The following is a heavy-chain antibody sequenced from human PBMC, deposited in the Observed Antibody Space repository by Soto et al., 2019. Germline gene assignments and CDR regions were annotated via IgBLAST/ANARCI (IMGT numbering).Heavy chain of an antibody. CDR3: AREEEGKMDY. Sequence: EVQLVETGGGLIQPGGSLRLSCAASGFTVSSNYMSWVRQAPGKGLEWVSVIYSGGSTYYADSVKGGFTISRDNSKNKLYLQMNSLRAEDAAVYYCAREEEGKMDYWGQGTLVTVSS. CDR2: IYSGGST. V-gene: IGHV3-53*02. CDR1: GFTVSSNY. J-gene: IGHJ4*02.